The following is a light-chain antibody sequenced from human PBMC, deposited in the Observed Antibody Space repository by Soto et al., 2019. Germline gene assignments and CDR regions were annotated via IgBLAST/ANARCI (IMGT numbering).Light chain of an antibody. J-gene: IGKJ5*01. CDR2: GAS. CDR1: QSVSSSY. Sequence: EIVLTQSPGTRSLSPGERAPLSCRASQSVSSSYLAWYQQKPGQAPRLLIYGASSRATGIPDRFSGIGSGTDFTLTISRLETQDFAVYYGQQYGSSPTITFGQGTRLEIK. V-gene: IGKV3-20*01. CDR3: QQYGSSPTIT.